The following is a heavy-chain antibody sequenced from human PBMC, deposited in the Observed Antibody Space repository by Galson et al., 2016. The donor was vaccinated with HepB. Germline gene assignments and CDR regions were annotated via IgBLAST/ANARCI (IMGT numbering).Heavy chain of an antibody. CDR2: IYSGGST. Sequence: SLRLSCAASGFTVFNNYMTWVRQAPGKGLEWVSLIYSGGSTQYADSVKGRFTISRDSSKNTLYHQMNNLRAEDTAVYYCARSQISGVVNGPYWGQGTLVTVSS. J-gene: IGHJ4*02. CDR1: GFTVFNNY. V-gene: IGHV3-66*01. D-gene: IGHD3-3*01. CDR3: ARSQISGVVNGPY.